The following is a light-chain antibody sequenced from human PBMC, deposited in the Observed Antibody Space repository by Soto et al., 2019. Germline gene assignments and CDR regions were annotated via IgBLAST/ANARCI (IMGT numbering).Light chain of an antibody. Sequence: EIVMAQSPATLSVSPGERATLSCRASQTVSSSLAWYQQKPGQAPRLLIYGASNRATGIPDRFSGSGSGTDFTLTISRLEPEDFAVYYCQQYGSSGTFGQGTMVDI. CDR2: GAS. J-gene: IGKJ1*01. V-gene: IGKV3-20*01. CDR1: QTVSSS. CDR3: QQYGSSGT.